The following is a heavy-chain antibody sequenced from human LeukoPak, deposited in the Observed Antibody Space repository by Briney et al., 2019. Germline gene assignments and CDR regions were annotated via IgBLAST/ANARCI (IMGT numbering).Heavy chain of an antibody. CDR1: GYTFTSYG. V-gene: IGHV1-18*01. CDR2: ISAYNGNT. D-gene: IGHD3-10*01. CDR3: ARVPCYYGSRRLASCRMDV. J-gene: IGHJ6*02. Sequence: ASVKVSCKASGYTFTSYGTSWVRQAPGQGLEWMGWISAYNGNTNYAQKLQGRVTMTTDTSTSTAYMELRSLRSDDTAVYYCARVPCYYGSRRLASCRMDVWGQGTTVTVSS.